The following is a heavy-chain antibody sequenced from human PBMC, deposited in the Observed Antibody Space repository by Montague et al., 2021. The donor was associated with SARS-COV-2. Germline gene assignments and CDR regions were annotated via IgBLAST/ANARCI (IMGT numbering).Heavy chain of an antibody. CDR1: GGSISSYY. CDR3: ARVVAAAGTPVFDY. J-gene: IGHJ4*02. D-gene: IGHD6-13*01. CDR2: IYYSGST. Sequence: SETLSLTCTVSGGSISSYYWSWIRQPPGKGLEWIGYIYYSGSTNYNPSLKSRVTISVDTSKNQFSLKLSSVTAADTAVYYCARVVAAAGTPVFDYWGQGPRSPSPQ. V-gene: IGHV4-59*01.